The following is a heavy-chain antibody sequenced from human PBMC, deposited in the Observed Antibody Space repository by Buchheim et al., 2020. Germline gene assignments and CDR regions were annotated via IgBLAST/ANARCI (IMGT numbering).Heavy chain of an antibody. V-gene: IGHV1-69*02. J-gene: IGHJ4*02. Sequence: QVQLVQSGAEVKKPGSSVKISCKASGGTFSSYTISWVRQAPGQGLEWMGRIIPILGIANYAQKFQGRVTITAAKSTSTAYMELSSLRSEDTAAYYCARFGSSLSDLDYWGQGTL. CDR3: ARFGSSLSDLDY. CDR1: GGTFSSYT. D-gene: IGHD6-6*01. CDR2: IIPILGIA.